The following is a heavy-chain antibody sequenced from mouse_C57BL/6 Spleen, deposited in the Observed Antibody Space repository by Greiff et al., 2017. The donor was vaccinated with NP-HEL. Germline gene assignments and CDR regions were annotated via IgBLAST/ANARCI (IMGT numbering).Heavy chain of an antibody. D-gene: IGHD2-2*01. CDR2: IYPRSGNT. CDR1: GYTFTSYG. V-gene: IGHV1-81*01. Sequence: QVQLQQSGAELARPGASVKLSCKASGYTFTSYGISWVKQRTGQGLAWIGEIYPRSGNTYYNEKFKGKATLTADKSSSTAYMELRSLTSEDSAVYFCAREGPIYYGYDERAWFAYWGQGTLVTVSA. J-gene: IGHJ3*01. CDR3: AREGPIYYGYDERAWFAY.